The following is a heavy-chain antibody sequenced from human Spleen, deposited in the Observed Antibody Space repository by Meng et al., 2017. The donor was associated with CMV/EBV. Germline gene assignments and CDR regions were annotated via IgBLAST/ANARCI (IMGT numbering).Heavy chain of an antibody. V-gene: IGHV3-13*01. J-gene: IGHJ4*02. CDR2: FGTVGDT. CDR3: ARARSPTHFDY. CDR1: GFTFSTYD. Sequence: GGSLRLSCTASGFTFSTYDFHWVRQPTGKGLEWVSSFGTVGDTYSIGSVKGRFIISREDAKNSVYLQMNGLRDGDTGLYYCARARSPTHFDYWGQGALVTVSS.